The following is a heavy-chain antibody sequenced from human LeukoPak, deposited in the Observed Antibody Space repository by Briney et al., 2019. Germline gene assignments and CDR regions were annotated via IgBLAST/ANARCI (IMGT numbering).Heavy chain of an antibody. D-gene: IGHD2-21*02. CDR1: GYTFTSYG. CDR2: ISAYNGNT. J-gene: IGHJ2*01. CDR3: ARDAVVVTANWYFDL. Sequence: ASVKVSCKASGYTFTSYGISWVRQAPGQGLEWMGWISAYNGNTNYAQKLQGRVTMTTDTSTSTAYMELRSLRSDDTAVYYCARDAVVVTANWYFDLWGRGTLVTVSS. V-gene: IGHV1-18*01.